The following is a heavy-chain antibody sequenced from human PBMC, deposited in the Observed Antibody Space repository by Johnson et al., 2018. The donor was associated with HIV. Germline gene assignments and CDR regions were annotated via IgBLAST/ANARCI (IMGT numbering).Heavy chain of an antibody. Sequence: QVQLVESGGGVVQPGRSLRLSCAASGFTFSNYAVHWVRQAPGKGLEWVALISYDGGIKPYTDSVTGRFTISRDNTKNSLHLQMNSLRPEDTAVYYCARDLARRGGAAFDIWGQGTMVTVSS. D-gene: IGHD1-26*01. V-gene: IGHV3-30-3*01. CDR3: ARDLARRGGAAFDI. J-gene: IGHJ3*02. CDR1: GFTFSNYA. CDR2: ISYDGGIK.